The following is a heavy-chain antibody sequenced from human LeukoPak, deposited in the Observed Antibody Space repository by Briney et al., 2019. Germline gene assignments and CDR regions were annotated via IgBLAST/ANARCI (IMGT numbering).Heavy chain of an antibody. CDR3: AKDTGYSYGYGGFDY. V-gene: IGHV3-7*03. J-gene: IGHJ4*02. D-gene: IGHD5-18*01. CDR2: IRKDSGGK. CDR1: GSIFGDYW. Sequence: PGGSLRLSCAASGSIFGDYWMTWVRQAPGKGLEWVANIRKDSGGKQYADSVKGRFTISRDNAKNSLYLQMNSLRAEDTALYYCAKDTGYSYGYGGFDYWGQGTLVTVSS.